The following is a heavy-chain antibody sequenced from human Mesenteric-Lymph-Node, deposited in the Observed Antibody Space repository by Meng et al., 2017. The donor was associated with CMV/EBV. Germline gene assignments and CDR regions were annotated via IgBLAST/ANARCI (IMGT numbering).Heavy chain of an antibody. CDR1: GGTFNSYI. Sequence: SVKVSCKASGGTFNSYIISWLRQAPGQGLEWMGGFIPILDMADYAQKFQGRVTISADDSTSTAYMELNNLRSDDTAVYYCARRETNRLDFDHWWQGTLVTVSS. V-gene: IGHV1-69*10. CDR2: FIPILDMA. J-gene: IGHJ4*02. CDR3: ARRETNRLDFDH. D-gene: IGHD1-14*01.